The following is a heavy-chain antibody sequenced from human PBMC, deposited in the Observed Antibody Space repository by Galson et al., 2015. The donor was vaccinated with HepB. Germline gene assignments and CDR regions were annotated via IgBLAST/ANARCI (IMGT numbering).Heavy chain of an antibody. CDR2: VSNDVINK. D-gene: IGHD3-22*01. CDR3: AKDYYESSGLLDS. J-gene: IGHJ4*02. V-gene: IGHV3-30*18. Sequence: LRLSCAGSGFSFKNFGMHWVRQAPGKGLQWVGIVSNDVINKYYADSVKGRFTISRDNSRNTLYLQMNSLRPEDTAVYYCAKDYYESSGLLDSWGQGSLVTVST. CDR1: GFSFKNFG.